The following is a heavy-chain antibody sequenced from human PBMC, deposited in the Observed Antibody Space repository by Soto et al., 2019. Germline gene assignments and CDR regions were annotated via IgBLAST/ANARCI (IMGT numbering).Heavy chain of an antibody. CDR3: VRGGGLWFGSYYCYYGMDV. J-gene: IGHJ6*02. CDR2: IYYSGST. V-gene: IGHV4-59*08. Sequence: SETLSLTCTVSGGSISSYYWSWIRQPPGKGLEWIGYIYYSGSTNYNPSLKSRVTISVDTSKNQFSLKLSSVTAADTAVYYCVRGGGLWFGSYYCYYGMDVWGQGTTVTVSS. D-gene: IGHD3-10*01. CDR1: GGSISSYY.